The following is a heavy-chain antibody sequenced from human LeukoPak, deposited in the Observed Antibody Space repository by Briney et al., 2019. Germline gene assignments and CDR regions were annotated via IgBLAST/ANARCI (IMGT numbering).Heavy chain of an antibody. CDR1: GDSVSTSYY. CDR2: TSGST. D-gene: IGHD3-9*01. Sequence: SETLSLTCTVSGDSVSTSYYWGWIRQPPGKGLEWIGSTSGSTYYNPSLKSRVTISVDTSKNQFSLKLSSVTAADTAVYYCARQILPVGRYFDLWGRGTLVTVSS. V-gene: IGHV4-38-2*02. CDR3: ARQILPVGRYFDL. J-gene: IGHJ2*01.